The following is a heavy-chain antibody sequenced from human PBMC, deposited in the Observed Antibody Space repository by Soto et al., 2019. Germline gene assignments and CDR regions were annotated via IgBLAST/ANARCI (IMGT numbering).Heavy chain of an antibody. CDR2: FDPEDGET. CDR1: GYTLTELS. D-gene: IGHD1-7*01. V-gene: IGHV1-24*01. J-gene: IGHJ6*02. Sequence: QVQLVQSGAEVKKPGASVKVSCKVSGYTLTELSMHWVRQAPGKGLEWMGGFDPEDGETIYAQKFQGRVTMTEDTSTDTAYMELSSLRSEDTVVYYCATIFGPSITGTTFFYYYYGMDVWGQGTTVTVSS. CDR3: ATIFGPSITGTTFFYYYYGMDV.